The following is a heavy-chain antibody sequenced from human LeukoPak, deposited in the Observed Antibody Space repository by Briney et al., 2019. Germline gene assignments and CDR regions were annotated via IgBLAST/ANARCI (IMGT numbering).Heavy chain of an antibody. CDR2: INSDGSST. CDR3: ARDRGGSAFDI. CDR1: GFTFRSYW. J-gene: IGHJ3*02. Sequence: QPGGSLRLPCAPSGFTFRSYWMHWVRQAPGKGLVWVSRINSDGSSTSYADSVKGRFTISRDNAKNTLYLQMNCLRAEDTAVYHCARDRGGSAFDILGQGTMVTVSS. D-gene: IGHD3-10*01. V-gene: IGHV3-74*01.